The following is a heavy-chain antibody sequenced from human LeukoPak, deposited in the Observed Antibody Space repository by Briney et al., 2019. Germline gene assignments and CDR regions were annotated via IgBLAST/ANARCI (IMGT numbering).Heavy chain of an antibody. CDR3: ANIGSANI. CDR1: GFTFSSYT. V-gene: IGHV3-23*01. J-gene: IGHJ3*02. D-gene: IGHD2-2*03. CDR2: INDNGGST. Sequence: GGSLRLSCAASGFTFSSYTMTWVRQAPGKGLEWVSGINDNGGSTHYTDSVKGRFTISRDNSKNTLFLQMNSLRAEDTAVYYCANIGSANIWGQGTMVTVSS.